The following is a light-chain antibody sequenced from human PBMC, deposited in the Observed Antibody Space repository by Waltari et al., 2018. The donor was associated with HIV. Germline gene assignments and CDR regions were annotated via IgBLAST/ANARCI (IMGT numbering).Light chain of an antibody. J-gene: IGLJ3*02. V-gene: IGLV1-40*01. CDR1: TSNIGAGYE. Sequence: QSVLTQPPSVSGAPGQRVSLSCAAQTSNIGAGYEVHWYLQLPGSAPKLLIHSNTERPSGIPDRFSGSRSGASASLAITGLQVEDEGDYYCQSYDGTLSVWVFGGGTKLTVL. CDR3: QSYDGTLSVWV. CDR2: SNT.